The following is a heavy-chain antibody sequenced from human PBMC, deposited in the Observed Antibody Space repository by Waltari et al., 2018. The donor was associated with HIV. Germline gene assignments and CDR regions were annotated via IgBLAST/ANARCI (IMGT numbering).Heavy chain of an antibody. D-gene: IGHD1-26*01. CDR2: MNPNTGDT. CDR3: ARVRRPSGSYYLSY. J-gene: IGHJ4*02. V-gene: IGHV1-8*01. Sequence: QVQLVQSGAEVKKPGASVKVSCKASGYTFTSYNIYWVRQAPGQGLEWMGWMNPNTGDTAYAQKFQGRVTMTRNTSMSTAYMELGSLRSEDTAVYYCARVRRPSGSYYLSYWVQGTLVTVSS. CDR1: GYTFTSYN.